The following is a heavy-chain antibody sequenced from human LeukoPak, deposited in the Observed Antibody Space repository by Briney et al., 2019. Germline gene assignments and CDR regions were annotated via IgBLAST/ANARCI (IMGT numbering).Heavy chain of an antibody. V-gene: IGHV4-34*01. Sequence: SETLSLTCAVYGGSFSGYYWSWIRQPPGKGLEWIGEINHSGSTNYNPSLKSRVTISVDTSKNQFSLKLSSVTAADTAVYYCAGGSGHCSSTSCYTRALYYYYYYMDVWGKGTTVTVSS. CDR1: GGSFSGYY. CDR3: AGGSGHCSSTSCYTRALYYYYYYMDV. D-gene: IGHD2-2*02. CDR2: INHSGST. J-gene: IGHJ6*03.